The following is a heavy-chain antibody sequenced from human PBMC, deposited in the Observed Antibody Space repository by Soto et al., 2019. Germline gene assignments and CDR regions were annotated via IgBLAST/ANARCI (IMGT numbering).Heavy chain of an antibody. D-gene: IGHD2-15*01. V-gene: IGHV4-30-4*01. CDR1: GGSISSGDYY. Sequence: QVQLQESGPGLVKPSQTLSLTCTVSGGSISSGDYYWRWIRQPPGKGLEWIGYIYYSGSTYYNPSLKSRVTISVYTSKNQFFLTLSSVTAADTAVYYCARGGWELPVDYWGQGTLVTVSS. CDR2: IYYSGST. CDR3: ARGGWELPVDY. J-gene: IGHJ4*02.